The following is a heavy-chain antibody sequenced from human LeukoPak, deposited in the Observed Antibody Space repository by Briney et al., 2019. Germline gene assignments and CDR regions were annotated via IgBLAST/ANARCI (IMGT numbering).Heavy chain of an antibody. CDR2: ISSSGGST. D-gene: IGHD6-25*01. CDR3: AKGSGVDY. Sequence: GGSLRLSCAASGFTFSSYAMSWVRQAPGKGLEWVSAISSSGGSTYYADSVRGQFTISRDNSKNTLYLQMNSLRAEDTALYYCAKGSGVDYWGQGTLVTVSS. CDR1: GFTFSSYA. J-gene: IGHJ4*02. V-gene: IGHV3-23*01.